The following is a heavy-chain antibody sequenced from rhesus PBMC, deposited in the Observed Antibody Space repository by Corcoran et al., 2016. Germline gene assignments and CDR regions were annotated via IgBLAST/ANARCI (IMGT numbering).Heavy chain of an antibody. Sequence: QVQLPESGPGLVKPSETLSLTCSVSGYSISSGYGWGWIRQPPGKGLGWIGQIFGGTGTTYYNPTLKSRVTVSKDTSKNQFSLRLTSVTAADTAVYYCLSSGWSGFWGQGVLVTVSS. CDR3: LSSGWSGF. J-gene: IGHJ4*01. V-gene: IGHV4-127*01. D-gene: IGHD6S26*01. CDR2: IFGGTGTT. CDR1: GYSISSGYG.